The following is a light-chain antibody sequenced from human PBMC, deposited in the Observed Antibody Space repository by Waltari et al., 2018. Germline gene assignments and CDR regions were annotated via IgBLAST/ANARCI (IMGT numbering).Light chain of an antibody. CDR3: STYTSSSTLNYV. CDR1: SSDVGGYNS. V-gene: IGLV2-14*03. J-gene: IGLJ1*01. Sequence: QSALPQPASVSGSPGQSITISCTGTSSDVGGYNSVPWYQQHPGKAPKLMIYDVSNRPSGVSNRFSGSKSGNTASLTISGLQAEDEADYYCSTYTSSSTLNYVFGTGTKVTVL. CDR2: DVS.